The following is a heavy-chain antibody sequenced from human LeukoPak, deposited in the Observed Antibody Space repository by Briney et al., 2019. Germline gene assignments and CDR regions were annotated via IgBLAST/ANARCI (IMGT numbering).Heavy chain of an antibody. CDR3: VRGRLLRSTKYFDY. Sequence: PGGSLRPSCAASGFPVNKYEMHWVRQAPGKGLEWVSYIDAGATSTNYADSVWGRFTLSRDNAQNSVHLQMNSLRDEDTAVYYCVRGRLLRSTKYFDYWGQGALVTVSS. D-gene: IGHD2-21*02. CDR2: IDAGATST. V-gene: IGHV3-48*03. CDR1: GFPVNKYE. J-gene: IGHJ4*02.